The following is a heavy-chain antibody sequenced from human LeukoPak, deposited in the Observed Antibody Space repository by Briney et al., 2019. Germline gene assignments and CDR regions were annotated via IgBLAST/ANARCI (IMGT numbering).Heavy chain of an antibody. Sequence: GGSLRLSCAASGFTFSSYAMHWVRQAPGKGLEWVAVISYDGSNKYYADSVKGRFTISRDNSKNTLYLQMNSLRAEDTAVYYCARDSGAAAADWGQGTLVTVSS. D-gene: IGHD6-13*01. CDR1: GFTFSSYA. CDR3: ARDSGAAAAD. J-gene: IGHJ4*02. V-gene: IGHV3-30*14. CDR2: ISYDGSNK.